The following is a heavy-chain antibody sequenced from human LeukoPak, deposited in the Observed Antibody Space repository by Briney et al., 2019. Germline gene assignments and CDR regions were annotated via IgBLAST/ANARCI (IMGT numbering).Heavy chain of an antibody. D-gene: IGHD3-9*01. CDR2: LTGSGGST. Sequence: GGSLRLSCAASGFTFNTYAMAWVRQAPGKGLEWVSTLTGSGGSTYYADSVKGRFTISRDNSKNTLYLQMKSLRAEDTAVFYCARESNILTNFDYWGQGTLVTVSS. J-gene: IGHJ4*02. CDR3: ARESNILTNFDY. V-gene: IGHV3-23*01. CDR1: GFTFNTYA.